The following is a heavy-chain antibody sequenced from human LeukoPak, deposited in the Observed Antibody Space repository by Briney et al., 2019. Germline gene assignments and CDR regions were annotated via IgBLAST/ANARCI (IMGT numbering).Heavy chain of an antibody. J-gene: IGHJ4*02. V-gene: IGHV1-69*13. CDR3: ARDRIAVAATPVFGY. CDR1: GGTFSSYA. Sequence: ASVKVSCKASGGTFSSYAISWVRQAPGQGLEWMGGIIPICGTANYPQKIQGRVTNTAAESTSTAYMELSSLRSQDTAVYYCARDRIAVAATPVFGYWGQGTLVTVSS. D-gene: IGHD2-15*01. CDR2: IIPICGTA.